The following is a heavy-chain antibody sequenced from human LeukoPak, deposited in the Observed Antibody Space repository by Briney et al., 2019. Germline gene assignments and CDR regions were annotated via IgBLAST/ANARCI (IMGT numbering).Heavy chain of an antibody. Sequence: SETLSLTCAVYGGSFSGYYWSWIRQPPGKGLEWIGEINHSGSTNYNPSLKSRVTISVDTSKNQFSLKLSSVTAADTAVYYCARDNGLYYYYMDVWGKGTTVTVS. CDR3: ARDNGLYYYYMDV. J-gene: IGHJ6*03. CDR1: GGSFSGYY. CDR2: INHSGST. D-gene: IGHD2-8*01. V-gene: IGHV4-34*01.